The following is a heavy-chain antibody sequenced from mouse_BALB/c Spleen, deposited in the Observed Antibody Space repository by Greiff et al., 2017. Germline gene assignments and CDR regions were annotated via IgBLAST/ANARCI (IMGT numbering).Heavy chain of an antibody. J-gene: IGHJ3*01. D-gene: IGHD2-4*01. CDR3: TRSDYDYGGAY. CDR2: INPSNGGT. Sequence: QVHVKQSGAELVKPGASVKLSCKASGYTFTSYYMYWVKQRPGQGLEWIGEINPSNGGTNFNEKFKSKATLTVDKSSSTAYMQLSSLTSEDSAVYYCTRSDYDYGGAYWGQGTLVTVSA. CDR1: GYTFTSYY. V-gene: IGHV1S81*02.